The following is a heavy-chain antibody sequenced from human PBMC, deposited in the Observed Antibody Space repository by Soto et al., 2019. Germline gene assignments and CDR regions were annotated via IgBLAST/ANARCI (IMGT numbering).Heavy chain of an antibody. CDR2: IYWDDSK. Sequence: QITLKESGPTLVKPTQTLTLTCTFSGFSLTTDRVGMGWIRQPPGEALEWLAVIYWDDSKTYRPSLKSRLTITKDTSKNQVALTMTNMDSLDTATYYCAHAYGGRSLYWGQGTLVTVSS. D-gene: IGHD1-26*01. CDR1: GFSLTTDRVG. CDR3: AHAYGGRSLY. V-gene: IGHV2-5*02. J-gene: IGHJ4*02.